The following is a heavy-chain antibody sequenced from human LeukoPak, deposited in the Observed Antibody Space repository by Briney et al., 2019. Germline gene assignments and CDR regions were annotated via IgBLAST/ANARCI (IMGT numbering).Heavy chain of an antibody. CDR3: ARDGGGVSSWVSH. CDR1: GYSFSSYW. Sequence: GESLRISCKGSGYSFSSYWISWVRQMPGKGLEWMGRIDPGDSFTKYRPSLEGRVTISADKSLRTVYLQWSSLKASATAIYYCARDGGGVSSWVSHWGQGTLVTVSS. J-gene: IGHJ4*02. V-gene: IGHV5-10-1*01. CDR2: IDPGDSFT. D-gene: IGHD2-8*02.